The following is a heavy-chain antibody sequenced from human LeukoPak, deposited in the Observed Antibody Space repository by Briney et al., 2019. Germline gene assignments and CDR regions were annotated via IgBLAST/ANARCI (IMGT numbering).Heavy chain of an antibody. CDR2: IYYSGST. J-gene: IGHJ5*02. V-gene: IGHV4-39*07. CDR1: GGSISSSSYY. CDR3: ARANSSYGTNWFDP. D-gene: IGHD3-10*01. Sequence: SETLSLTCTVSGGSISSSSYYWGWIRQPPGKGLEWIGSIYYSGSTYYNPSLKSRVTISVDTSKNQFSLKLSSVTAADTAVYYCARANSSYGTNWFDPWGQGTLVTVSS.